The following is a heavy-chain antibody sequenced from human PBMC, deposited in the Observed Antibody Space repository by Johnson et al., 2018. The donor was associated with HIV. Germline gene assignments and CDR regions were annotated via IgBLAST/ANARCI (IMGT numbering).Heavy chain of an antibody. J-gene: IGHJ3*01. CDR2: IKQDESEK. V-gene: IGHV3-7*01. Sequence: VQLVESGGGLVQPGGSLRLSCAASGFTVSSNYMSWVRQAPGKGLDWVANIKQDESEKYYVDSVKGRFTIARDNAKNSLYLQMNSLRAEDTAVYYCARSGPNWAFDFWGQGTMVTVSS. CDR3: ARSGPNWAFDF. D-gene: IGHD1-1*01. CDR1: GFTVSSNY.